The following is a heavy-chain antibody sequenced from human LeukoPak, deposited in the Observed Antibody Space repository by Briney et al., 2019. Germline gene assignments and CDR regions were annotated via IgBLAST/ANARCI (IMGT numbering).Heavy chain of an antibody. CDR3: AREGYSGSYYADY. J-gene: IGHJ4*02. D-gene: IGHD1-26*01. V-gene: IGHV1-69*13. CDR1: GGTFSSYA. CDR2: IIPIFGTA. Sequence: GASVKVSCKASGGTFSSYAISWVRQAPGQGLEWMGGIIPIFGTANYAQKFQGRVTITADESTSTAYMELSSLRSEDTAVYYCAREGYSGSYYADYWGQGTLVTVSS.